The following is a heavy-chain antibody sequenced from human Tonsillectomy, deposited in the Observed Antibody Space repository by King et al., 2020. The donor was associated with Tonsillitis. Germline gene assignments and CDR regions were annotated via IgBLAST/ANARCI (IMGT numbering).Heavy chain of an antibody. CDR3: ARVTTLFGWGAFDI. D-gene: IGHD3-3*01. CDR2: ISYGGSNK. Sequence: VQLVESGGGVVQPGRSLRLSCAASGFTFSSYAMHLFRQAPGKGLEGGAVISYGGSNKYSPDSVKSRFTTSRDNPKNPMYLQMNSLRAENTAVYYCARVTTLFGWGAFDIWGQRTMVTVSS. V-gene: IGHV3-30-3*01. CDR1: GFTFSSYA. J-gene: IGHJ3*02.